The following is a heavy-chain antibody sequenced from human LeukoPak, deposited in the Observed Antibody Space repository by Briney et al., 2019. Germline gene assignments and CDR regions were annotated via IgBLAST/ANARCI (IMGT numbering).Heavy chain of an antibody. V-gene: IGHV1-2*02. CDR3: ARGHCSTTSCPYYWYMDV. J-gene: IGHJ6*03. CDR2: INPNSGGT. D-gene: IGHD2-2*01. Sequence: ASAKVSCKASGYTFTGYYMHWVRQAPGQGLEWMGWINPNSGGTNYAQKFQGRVTMTRDTSISTAYMELSRLRSDDTAVYYCARGHCSTTSCPYYWYMDVWGRGTTVTVSS. CDR1: GYTFTGYY.